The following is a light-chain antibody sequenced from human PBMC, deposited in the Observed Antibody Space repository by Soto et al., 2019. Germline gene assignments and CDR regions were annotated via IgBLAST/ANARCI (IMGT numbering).Light chain of an antibody. Sequence: DIVLTQSPGTLSLSPGERATLSCRASQTVTSSFLAWYQQKPGQAPRLLIYGASSRATGIPDRFSGSGSGTDFTLTIIKLEPEDFAVFYWHQYSTPPYTFGQGTKLEIK. CDR3: HQYSTPPYT. CDR2: GAS. V-gene: IGKV3-20*01. J-gene: IGKJ2*01. CDR1: QTVTSSF.